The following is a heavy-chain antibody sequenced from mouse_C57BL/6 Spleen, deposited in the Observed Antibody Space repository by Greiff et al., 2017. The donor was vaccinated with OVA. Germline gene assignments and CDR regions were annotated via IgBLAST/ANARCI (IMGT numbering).Heavy chain of an antibody. CDR3: ASGALYYGSSYNY. J-gene: IGHJ2*01. CDR2: ISSGGSYT. D-gene: IGHD1-1*01. V-gene: IGHV5-6*01. Sequence: EVKLVESGGDLVKPGGSLKLSCAASGFTFSSYGMSWVRQTPDKRLEWVATISSGGSYTCYPDSVKGRFTISRDNAKNTLYLQMSSLKSEDTAMYYCASGALYYGSSYNYWGQGTTLTVSS. CDR1: GFTFSSYG.